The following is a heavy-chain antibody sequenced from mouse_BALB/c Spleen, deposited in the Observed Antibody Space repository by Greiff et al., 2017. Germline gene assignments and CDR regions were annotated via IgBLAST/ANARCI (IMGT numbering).Heavy chain of an antibody. V-gene: IGHV5-6-4*01. Sequence: EVKVVESGGGLVKPGGSLKLSCAASGFTFSSYTMSWVRQTPEKRLEWVATISSGGSYTYYPDSVKGRFTISRDNAKNTLYLQMSSLKSEDTAMYYCTRDLEGLRGFAYWGQGTLVTVSA. D-gene: IGHD2-4*01. CDR2: ISSGGSYT. J-gene: IGHJ3*01. CDR1: GFTFSSYT. CDR3: TRDLEGLRGFAY.